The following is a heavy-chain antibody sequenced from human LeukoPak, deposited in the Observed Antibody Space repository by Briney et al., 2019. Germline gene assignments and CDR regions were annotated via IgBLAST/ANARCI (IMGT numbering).Heavy chain of an antibody. J-gene: IGHJ4*02. V-gene: IGHV4-59*01. CDR1: GXSIRGYF. CDR3: AMAYSSSWYYFDY. D-gene: IGHD6-13*01. Sequence: SETLSLTCTVSGXSIRGYFWTWIRRPPGKGLEWIGYIYYSGSTNYNPSLKSRVTIAVDTSKNQFSLRLNSVTAADTAVYYCAMAYSSSWYYFDYWGQGTLVTVSS. CDR2: IYYSGST.